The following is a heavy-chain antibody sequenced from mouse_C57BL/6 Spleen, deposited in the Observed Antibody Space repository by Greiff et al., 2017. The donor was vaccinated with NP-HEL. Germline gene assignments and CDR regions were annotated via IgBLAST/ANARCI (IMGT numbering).Heavy chain of an antibody. Sequence: QVKLQESGAELVRPGTSVKVSCKASGYAFTNYLIEWVKQRPGQGLEWIGVINPGSGGTNYNEKFKGKATLTADKSSSTAYMQLSSLTSEDSAVYFCARLGKSGPFDYWGQGTTLTVSS. J-gene: IGHJ2*01. CDR2: INPGSGGT. D-gene: IGHD3-3*01. CDR1: GYAFTNYL. CDR3: ARLGKSGPFDY. V-gene: IGHV1-54*01.